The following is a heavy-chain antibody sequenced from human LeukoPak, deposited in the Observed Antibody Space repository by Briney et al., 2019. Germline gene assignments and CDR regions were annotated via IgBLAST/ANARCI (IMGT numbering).Heavy chain of an antibody. CDR1: GFPFSSYG. D-gene: IGHD2-15*01. CDR2: ITGPGDGT. Sequence: GGTLRLSCAASGFPFSSYGMNWVRQAPGKGLEWVSGITGPGDGTYYADSVKGRFSISRDNSKNTLNLQMNSLRAADTAIYYCAKGGYCSGGNCYPIYLWGQGTLVTVSS. J-gene: IGHJ5*02. CDR3: AKGGYCSGGNCYPIYL. V-gene: IGHV3-23*01.